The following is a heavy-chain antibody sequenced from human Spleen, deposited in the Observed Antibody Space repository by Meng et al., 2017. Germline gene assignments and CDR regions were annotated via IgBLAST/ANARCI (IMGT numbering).Heavy chain of an antibody. CDR1: GVSFSGYY. V-gene: IGHV4-34*01. Sequence: VQRPTWGAGLLKPSEPLSLPCAVYGVSFSGYYWSWIRQPPGKGLEWIGEINHSGSTNYNPSLKSRVTISVDTSKNQFSLKLSSVTAADTAVYYCARVEGTIAAAGGSWFDPWGQGTLVTVSS. CDR3: ARVEGTIAAAGGSWFDP. J-gene: IGHJ5*02. CDR2: INHSGST. D-gene: IGHD6-13*01.